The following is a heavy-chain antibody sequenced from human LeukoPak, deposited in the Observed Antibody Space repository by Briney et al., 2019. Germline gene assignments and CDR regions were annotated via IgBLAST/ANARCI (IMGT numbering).Heavy chain of an antibody. Sequence: SETLSLTCAVSGASISSTNWWSWVRQPPGKGLEWIGSIYYSGSTYYNPSLKSRVTISVDTSKNQFSLKLSSVTAADTAVYYCAREFSGQTHTFDYWGQGTLVTVSS. V-gene: IGHV4-4*02. CDR1: GASISSTNW. CDR3: AREFSGQTHTFDY. J-gene: IGHJ4*02. CDR2: IYYSGST. D-gene: IGHD3-10*01.